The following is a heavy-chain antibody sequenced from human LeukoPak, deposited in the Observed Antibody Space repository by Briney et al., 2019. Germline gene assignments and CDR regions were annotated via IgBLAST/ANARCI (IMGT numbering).Heavy chain of an antibody. D-gene: IGHD1-14*01. CDR1: GFTFSSYA. Sequence: GGSLRLSCAASGFTFSSYAMSWVRLTPGKGLEWVATISGRAGTTHYADSVKGRFTISRDNSKNTLYLQMNGLRAEDTAVYYCAKRGLNRFDYWGQGTLVTVSS. V-gene: IGHV3-23*01. CDR2: ISGRAGTT. J-gene: IGHJ4*02. CDR3: AKRGLNRFDY.